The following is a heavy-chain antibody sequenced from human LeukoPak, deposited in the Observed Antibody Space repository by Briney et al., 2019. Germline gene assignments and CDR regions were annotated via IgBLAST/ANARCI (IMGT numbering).Heavy chain of an antibody. CDR3: TRDGCSGWCHDY. J-gene: IGHJ4*02. CDR1: GFTFSTEW. V-gene: IGHV3-7*01. D-gene: IGHD6-19*01. CDR2: MKEEGGNI. Sequence: GGSLRLSCAASGFTFSTEWMGWVRQAPGKGLEWVATMKEEGGNIYYVDSVRGRFTISRDNAKSSLFLQMNSLRADDTAVYYCTRDGCSGWCHDYWGQGTLVTVSS.